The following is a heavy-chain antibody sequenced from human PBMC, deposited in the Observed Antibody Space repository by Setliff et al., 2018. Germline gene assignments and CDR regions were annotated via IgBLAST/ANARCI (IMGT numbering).Heavy chain of an antibody. CDR3: ARDVWGAGTGWFDP. Sequence: SATLSLTFSVSGISVSRHSWSWIRQPPGKTLEWIGYIYTGGSTTYNPYLKSRVTLSLDTSKNHLSLNLTSVTAADTAVYYCARDVWGAGTGWFDPWGLGILVTVSS. CDR1: GISVSRHS. D-gene: IGHD1-1*01. V-gene: IGHV4-4*08. CDR2: IYTGGST. J-gene: IGHJ5*02.